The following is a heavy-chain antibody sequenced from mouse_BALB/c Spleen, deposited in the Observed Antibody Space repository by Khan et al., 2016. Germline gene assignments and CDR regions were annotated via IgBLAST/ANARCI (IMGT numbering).Heavy chain of an antibody. CDR3: AEGGLRHTMDY. Sequence: QVQLKESGPGLVAPSQSLSITCTVAGFSLTSYGVHWVRQPPGKGLEWLGVIWAGGSTNYNSALLSRLSISKDNSKSQVFLKMNRLQTDDTAMYYCAEGGLRHTMDYWGQGTSVTVSS. D-gene: IGHD2-4*01. CDR1: GFSLTSYG. V-gene: IGHV2-9*02. J-gene: IGHJ4*01. CDR2: IWAGGST.